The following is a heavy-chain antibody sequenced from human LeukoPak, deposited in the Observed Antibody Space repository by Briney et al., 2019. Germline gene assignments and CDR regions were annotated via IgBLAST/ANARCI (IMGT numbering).Heavy chain of an antibody. Sequence: GGSLRLSCAASGVSVSNDYISWVRQAPGKGLEWVSVIYSGGNTYYADSVKGRFTISRDNSKNTVYLQMNTVRAEDTAVYYCARGWGMFDYWGQGTPVTVSS. V-gene: IGHV3-53*01. CDR3: ARGWGMFDY. CDR2: IYSGGNT. J-gene: IGHJ4*02. CDR1: GVSVSNDY. D-gene: IGHD7-27*01.